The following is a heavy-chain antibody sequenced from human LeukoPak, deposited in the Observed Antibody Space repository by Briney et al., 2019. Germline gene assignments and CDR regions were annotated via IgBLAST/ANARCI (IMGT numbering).Heavy chain of an antibody. V-gene: IGHV1-2*02. Sequence: ASVKVSCKTPGYEFIAFFVHWVPDAPRQDLEWIGWINPHTGATNYAEKFQGRVTLTTGSSVKSAYMELSSLKSDDTAVYFCTRPGPAVTGTTFLHWGQGSLIAVSS. CDR1: GYEFIAFF. D-gene: IGHD1-1*01. CDR2: INPHTGAT. J-gene: IGHJ4*02. CDR3: TRPGPAVTGTTFLH.